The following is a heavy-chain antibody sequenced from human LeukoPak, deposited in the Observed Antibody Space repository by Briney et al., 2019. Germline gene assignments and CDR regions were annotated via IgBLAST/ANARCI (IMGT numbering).Heavy chain of an antibody. CDR1: GGSLKNFA. CDR3: ARRAEWFSWTRLDAFDI. J-gene: IGHJ3*02. Sequence: EASVKVSCKASGGSLKNFAISWVRQAPGQGPEWMGGFNHIYGTTNYAQKFQGRVTITVDDSTNIAYLDLSSLRSDDTALYYCARRAEWFSWTRLDAFDIWGQGTMATVSS. D-gene: IGHD3-3*01. CDR2: FNHIYGTT. V-gene: IGHV1-69*13.